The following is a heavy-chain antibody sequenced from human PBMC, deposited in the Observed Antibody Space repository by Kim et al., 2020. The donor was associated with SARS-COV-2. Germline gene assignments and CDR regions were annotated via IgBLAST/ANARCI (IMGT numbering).Heavy chain of an antibody. J-gene: IGHJ5*02. CDR3: AREVPYDYIWGSYRTYYNWFDP. V-gene: IGHV1-46*01. D-gene: IGHD3-16*02. CDR2: INPSGGST. CDR1: GYTFTSYY. Sequence: ASVKVSCKASGYTFTSYYMHWVRQAPGQGLEWMGIINPSGGSTSYAQKFQGRVTMTRDTSTSTVYMELSSLRSEDTAVYYCAREVPYDYIWGSYRTYYNWFDPWGQGTLVTVSS.